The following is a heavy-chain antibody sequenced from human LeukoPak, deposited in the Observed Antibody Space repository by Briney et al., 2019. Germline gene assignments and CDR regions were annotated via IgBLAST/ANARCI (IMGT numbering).Heavy chain of an antibody. CDR3: ARGGYSYGLDI. CDR1: GGSISSYY. J-gene: IGHJ3*02. D-gene: IGHD5-18*01. CDR2: IYYSGST. Sequence: SETLSLTCTVSGGSISSYYWSWLRQPPGKGLEWIGYIYYSGSTNHNPSLKSRVTISVDTSKNQFSLKLSSVTAADTAVYYCARGGYSYGLDIWGQGTMVTVSS. V-gene: IGHV4-59*01.